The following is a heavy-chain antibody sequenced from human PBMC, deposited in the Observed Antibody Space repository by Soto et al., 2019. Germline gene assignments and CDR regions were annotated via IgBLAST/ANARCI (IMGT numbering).Heavy chain of an antibody. Sequence: XETLSLTCAFYVGSFSGYYWSCIRQPPGKWLEWIGEINHSGSTNYNPSLKSRVTISVDTSKNQFSLKLSSVTAADTAVYYCARGGLLWFGELSITYNWFEPLGQGTLDNVSS. CDR2: INHSGST. V-gene: IGHV4-34*01. CDR1: VGSFSGYY. CDR3: ARGGLLWFGELSITYNWFEP. D-gene: IGHD3-10*01. J-gene: IGHJ5*02.